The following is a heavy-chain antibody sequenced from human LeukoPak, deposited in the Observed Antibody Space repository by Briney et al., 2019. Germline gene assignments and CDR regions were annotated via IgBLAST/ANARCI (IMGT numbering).Heavy chain of an antibody. CDR2: IYYSGST. CDR3: ARASYSYDISGWVPFDY. J-gene: IGHJ4*02. V-gene: IGHV4-39*07. CDR1: GGSISSSSYY. Sequence: SETLSLTCTVSGGSISSSSYYWGWIRQPPGKGLEWIGSIYYSGSTYYNPSLKSRVTISGDTSENQFSLRLSSVTAADTAVYYCARASYSYDISGWVPFDYWGQGTLVTVSS. D-gene: IGHD3-22*01.